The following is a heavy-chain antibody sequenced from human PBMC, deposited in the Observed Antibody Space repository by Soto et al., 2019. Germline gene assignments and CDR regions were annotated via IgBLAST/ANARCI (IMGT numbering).Heavy chain of an antibody. CDR3: ARGSVDTVDSSGFYDY. V-gene: IGHV4-34*01. Sequence: ETLSLTCAVDFGTFSAYYWSCIRQPPGKGLEWSGEINHSGGTSYNPSLKRRVTISVDTSKSQFSLKLTSVPAADRAVYYCARGSVDTVDSSGFYDYWGQGTPVTVSS. D-gene: IGHD3-22*01. J-gene: IGHJ4*02. CDR1: FGTFSAYY. CDR2: INHSGGT.